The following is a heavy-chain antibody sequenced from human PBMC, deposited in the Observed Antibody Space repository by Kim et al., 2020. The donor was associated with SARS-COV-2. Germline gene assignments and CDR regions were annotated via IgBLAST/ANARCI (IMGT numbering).Heavy chain of an antibody. D-gene: IGHD2-21*02. CDR3: ARIPYCGGDCYPFDP. J-gene: IGHJ5*02. CDR1: GYSFTSYW. Sequence: GESLKISCKGSGYSFTSYWIGWVRQMPGKGLEWMGIIYPGDSDTRYIPYFQGQVAISADKSISTAYLQWSSLKASDTAMYYCARIPYCGGDCYPFDPWGQGTLVTVSS. V-gene: IGHV5-51*01. CDR2: IYPGDSDT.